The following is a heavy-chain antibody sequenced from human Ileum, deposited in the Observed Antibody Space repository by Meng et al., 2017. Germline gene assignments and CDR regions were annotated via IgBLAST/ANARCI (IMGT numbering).Heavy chain of an antibody. J-gene: IGHJ4*02. D-gene: IGHD1-26*01. V-gene: IGHV4-61*08. Sequence: QVQLQESGPGLVRPSETLSLICTVSGCSVSRAGYQWGWIRQPPGKGLEWIGYASTNYNPSLKSRVTISLDTSRNQFSLSLSSVTAADTAVYYCARDHMGSLDYWGQGILVTVSS. CDR2: AST. CDR3: ARDHMGSLDY. CDR1: GCSVSRAGYQ.